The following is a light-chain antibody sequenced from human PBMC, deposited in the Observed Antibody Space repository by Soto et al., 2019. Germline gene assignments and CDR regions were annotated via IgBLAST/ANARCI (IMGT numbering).Light chain of an antibody. CDR1: SSDVGAYNY. J-gene: IGLJ1*01. CDR2: GVT. V-gene: IGLV2-14*01. CDR3: CSYAGDNIFV. Sequence: QSVLTQPASVSGSPGQSITISCTGTSSDVGAYNYVSWYQQLPGTAPKLMVYGVTIRPSGVSNRFSGSKYGNTASLTISGLKAEDEANYYCCSYAGDNIFVFGTGTKVTVL.